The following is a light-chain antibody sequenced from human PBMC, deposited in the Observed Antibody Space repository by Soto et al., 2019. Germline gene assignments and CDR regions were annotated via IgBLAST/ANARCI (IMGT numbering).Light chain of an antibody. CDR1: QSLLHSDGKTY. Sequence: DIVMTQTPLSLSVTPGQPASISCKSSQSLLHSDGKTYLYWYLQRSGQPPQLLIHVVSNRFSGVPDRFSGSGSGTDFTLEISRVEAEDVGIYYCMQSIQLPRTFGQGTKVEIK. J-gene: IGKJ1*01. CDR2: VVS. CDR3: MQSIQLPRT. V-gene: IGKV2D-29*01.